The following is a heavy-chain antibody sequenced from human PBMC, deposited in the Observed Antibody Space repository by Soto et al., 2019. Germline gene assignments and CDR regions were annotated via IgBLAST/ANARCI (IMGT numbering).Heavy chain of an antibody. CDR2: IKSDGSGT. V-gene: IGHV3-74*01. CDR3: AREDGDRYDGNGYLGRH. Sequence: EVQLVESGGGLVQPGESLTLSCAASGFTFSSYWMHWVRQAPGKGLVWVSRIKSDGSGTYYADSVKGRLTISRDNAKNTLYLHMISLRVEDTAVYFCAREDGDRYDGNGYLGRHWGQGTLVTVSS. D-gene: IGHD3-22*01. J-gene: IGHJ4*02. CDR1: GFTFSSYW.